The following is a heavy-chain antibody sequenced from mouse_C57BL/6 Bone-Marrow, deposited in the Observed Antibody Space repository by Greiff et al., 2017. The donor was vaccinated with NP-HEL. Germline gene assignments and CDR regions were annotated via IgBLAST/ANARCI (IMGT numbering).Heavy chain of an antibody. J-gene: IGHJ2*01. CDR1: GFTFSSYG. D-gene: IGHD4-1*01. CDR2: ISSGGSYT. Sequence: EVKVVESGGDLVKPGGSLKLSCAASGFTFSSYGMSWVRQTPDKRLEWVATISSGGSYTYYPDSVKGRFTISRDNAKNTLYLQMSSLKSEDTAMYYCARPRLGLSYYFDYWGQGTTLTVSS. V-gene: IGHV5-6*01. CDR3: ARPRLGLSYYFDY.